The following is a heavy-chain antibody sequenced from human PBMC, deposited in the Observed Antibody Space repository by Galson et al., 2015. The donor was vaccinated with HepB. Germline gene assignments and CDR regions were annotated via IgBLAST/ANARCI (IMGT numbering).Heavy chain of an antibody. V-gene: IGHV3-13*01. Sequence: SLRLSCAASGLTFSRYDMRWVRQAPGKGLEWVSGIGTAGETYYPGSVKGRFTISRENAKNSLYLQMNSLRAGDTAVYYCVREDLGRYFDLWGRGTLVTVSS. J-gene: IGHJ2*01. CDR3: VREDLGRYFDL. CDR2: IGTAGET. CDR1: GLTFSRYD.